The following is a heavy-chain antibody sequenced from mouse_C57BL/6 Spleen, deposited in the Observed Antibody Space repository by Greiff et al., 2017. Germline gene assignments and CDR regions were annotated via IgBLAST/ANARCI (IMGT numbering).Heavy chain of an antibody. CDR2: IYPGDGDT. V-gene: IGHV1-82*01. Sequence: VKLQESGPELVKPGASVKISCKASGYAFSSSWMNWVKQRPGKGLEWIGRIYPGDGDTNYNGKFKGKATLTADKSSSTAYMQLSSLTSEDSAVYFCARGWYFDVWGTGTTVTVSS. J-gene: IGHJ1*03. CDR1: GYAFSSSW. CDR3: ARGWYFDV.